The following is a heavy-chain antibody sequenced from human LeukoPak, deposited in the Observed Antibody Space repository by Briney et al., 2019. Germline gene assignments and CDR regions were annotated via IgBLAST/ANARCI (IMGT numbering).Heavy chain of an antibody. CDR3: ARGHYYDSSGSPKDAFDI. J-gene: IGHJ3*02. V-gene: IGHV3-13*01. CDR2: IGTAGDT. Sequence: PGGSLRLSCAASGFTFSSYDMHWVRHATGKGLEWVSAIGTAGDTYYPGSVKGRFTISRENAKNSLYLQMNSLRAGDTAVYYCARGHYYDSSGSPKDAFDIWGQGTMVTVSS. D-gene: IGHD3-22*01. CDR1: GFTFSSYD.